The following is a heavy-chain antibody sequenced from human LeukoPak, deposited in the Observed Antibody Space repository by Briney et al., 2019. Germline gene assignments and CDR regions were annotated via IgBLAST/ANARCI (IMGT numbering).Heavy chain of an antibody. CDR3: ARRNDYYDSSGYYTLGY. D-gene: IGHD3-22*01. Sequence: ASVKVSCKASGYTFTSYGISWVRQAPGQGLEWMGWISAYNGNTNYAQKLQGRVTMTTDTSTSTAYMELSSLRSEDTAVYYCARRNDYYDSSGYYTLGYWGQGTLVTVSS. J-gene: IGHJ4*02. CDR1: GYTFTSYG. V-gene: IGHV1-18*01. CDR2: ISAYNGNT.